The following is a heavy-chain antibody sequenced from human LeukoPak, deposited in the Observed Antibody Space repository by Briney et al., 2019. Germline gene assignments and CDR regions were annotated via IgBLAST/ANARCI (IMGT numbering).Heavy chain of an antibody. V-gene: IGHV3-23*01. J-gene: IGHJ3*02. CDR1: GFTFSSYG. CDR3: AKVAQLGDAFDI. Sequence: GGSLRLSCVASGFTFSSYGMHWVRQAPGKGLEWVSAVSDSDGNTYYADSVKGRFTISSDNSKNTLYLQMNSLRAEDTAVYFCAKVAQLGDAFDIWGQGTMVTVSS. D-gene: IGHD6-6*01. CDR2: VSDSDGNT.